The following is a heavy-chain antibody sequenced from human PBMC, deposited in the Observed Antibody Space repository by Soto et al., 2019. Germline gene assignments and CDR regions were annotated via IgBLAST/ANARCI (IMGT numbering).Heavy chain of an antibody. J-gene: IGHJ4*02. Sequence: GSLRLSCAASGFTFSNYAMHWVRQAPGKGQEWVAIVSYDGDNEYYAASVRGRFFISRDNSRNTLYLQTGSLIHEDTAVYYCAKSPRIYYYDSSVVYYYDYWGQGTLVTVSS. V-gene: IGHV3-30*18. CDR3: AKSPRIYYYDSSVVYYYDY. CDR1: GFTFSNYA. CDR2: VSYDGDNE. D-gene: IGHD3-22*01.